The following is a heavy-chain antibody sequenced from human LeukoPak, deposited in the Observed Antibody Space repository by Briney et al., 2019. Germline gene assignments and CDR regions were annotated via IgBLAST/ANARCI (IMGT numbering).Heavy chain of an antibody. CDR2: IYSSGST. Sequence: SETLSLTCTVSGGSISSYYWSWIRQPAGKGLEWIGRIYSSGSTNYNPSLKSRVTMSVDTSKNQFSLKLSSATAADTAVYYCARAASSTGIFDYWGQGTLVTVSS. D-gene: IGHD2-21*01. CDR1: GGSISSYY. CDR3: ARAASSTGIFDY. V-gene: IGHV4-4*07. J-gene: IGHJ4*02.